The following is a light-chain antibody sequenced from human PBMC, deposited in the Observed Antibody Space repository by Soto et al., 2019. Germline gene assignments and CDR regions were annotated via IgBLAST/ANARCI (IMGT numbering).Light chain of an antibody. V-gene: IGLV2-14*01. CDR2: DVS. Sequence: QSALTQPASVSGSPGQSITISCTGTSSDVGAYNYVSWYQQHPGKAPKLMIYDVSNRPSGVSNRFSGSKSGNTASLTISGLQAEDEADYYCSSYSTSSTVFGGGTKLTVL. J-gene: IGLJ2*01. CDR1: SSDVGAYNY. CDR3: SSYSTSSTV.